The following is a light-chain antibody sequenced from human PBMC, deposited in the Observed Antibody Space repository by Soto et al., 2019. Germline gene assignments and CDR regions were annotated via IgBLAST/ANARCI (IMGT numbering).Light chain of an antibody. J-gene: IGKJ4*01. CDR1: QDISNY. V-gene: IGKV1-33*01. CDR3: QQYGNAPLN. CDR2: DAS. Sequence: DIQMTQSPSSLSASVGDRVTITCQASQDISNYLNWYQQKSGKAPKLLIYDASDLETGVPSRFSGSGSGTDFTFTISSLQPEDIATYYCQQYGNAPLNFGGGTKVDIK.